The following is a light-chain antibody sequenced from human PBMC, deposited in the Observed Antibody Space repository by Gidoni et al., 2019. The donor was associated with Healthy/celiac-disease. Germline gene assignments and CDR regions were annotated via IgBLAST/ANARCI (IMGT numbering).Light chain of an antibody. J-gene: IGLJ2*01. V-gene: IGLV1-44*01. CDR2: NDH. CDR3: AAWDDSLNGVV. CDR1: SSNIGSNT. Sequence: QSVLTQPPSVSGTPGQGVSISCSGSSSNIGSNTVSWYHHLPGTAPKLLIYNDHQRPSGVPDRFAGSKSGTSASLAISGLQSEDEADYSCAAWDDSLNGVVFGGGTKLTVL.